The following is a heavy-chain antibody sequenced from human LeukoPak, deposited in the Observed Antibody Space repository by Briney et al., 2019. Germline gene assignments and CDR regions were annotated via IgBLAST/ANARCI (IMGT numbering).Heavy chain of an antibody. CDR2: INHSGST. D-gene: IGHD3-22*01. V-gene: IGHV4-34*01. CDR3: ARAVVPYYYDSSGYYYPIYYFDY. CDR1: GGSFSGYY. Sequence: PSETLSLTCAVYGGSFSGYYWSWIRQPPGKGLEWIGEINHSGSTNYNPSLKSRVTISVDTSKNQFSLKLSSVTAADTAVYYCARAVVPYYYDSSGYYYPIYYFDYWGQGTLVTVSS. J-gene: IGHJ4*02.